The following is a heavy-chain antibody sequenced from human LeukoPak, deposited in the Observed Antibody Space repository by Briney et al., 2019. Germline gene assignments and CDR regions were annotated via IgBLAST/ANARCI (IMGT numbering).Heavy chain of an antibody. V-gene: IGHV4-34*01. Sequence: PSETLSLTCAVYGESFSGYYWSWIRQFPGKGLEWIGEIHHSGDTNYNPSLKSRVTVSVDTSKNHFSLSLSSVTAADTAVYYCARGFRGMIHGFAYWGQGTLVSVSS. D-gene: IGHD3-10*01. J-gene: IGHJ4*02. CDR2: IHHSGDT. CDR1: GESFSGYY. CDR3: ARGFRGMIHGFAY.